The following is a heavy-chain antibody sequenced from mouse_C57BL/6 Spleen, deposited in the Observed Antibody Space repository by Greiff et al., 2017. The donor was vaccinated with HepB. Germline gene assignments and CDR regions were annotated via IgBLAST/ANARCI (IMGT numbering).Heavy chain of an antibody. V-gene: IGHV5-9-1*02. CDR1: GFTFSSYA. D-gene: IGHD1-1*01. Sequence: EVQVVESGEGLVKPGGSLKLSCAASGFTFSSYAMSWVRQTPEKRLEWVAYISSGGDYIYYADTVKGRFTISRDNARNTLYLQMSSLKSEDTAMYYCTRVILRDWYFDVWGTGTTVTVSS. CDR3: TRVILRDWYFDV. CDR2: ISSGGDYI. J-gene: IGHJ1*03.